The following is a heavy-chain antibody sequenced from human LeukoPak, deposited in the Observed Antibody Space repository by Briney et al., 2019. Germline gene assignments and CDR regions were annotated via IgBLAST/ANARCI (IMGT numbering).Heavy chain of an antibody. D-gene: IGHD5-24*01. Sequence: SVKVSCKACRDTFSSYATSWVRQAPGQGLEWMGGIIPIFGTENYAQKFQGRVTITADESTSTAYMELSSLRSEDTAVYYCVMDGYNGSLDYWGQGTLVTVSS. J-gene: IGHJ4*02. CDR2: IIPIFGTE. V-gene: IGHV1-69*13. CDR1: RDTFSSYA. CDR3: VMDGYNGSLDY.